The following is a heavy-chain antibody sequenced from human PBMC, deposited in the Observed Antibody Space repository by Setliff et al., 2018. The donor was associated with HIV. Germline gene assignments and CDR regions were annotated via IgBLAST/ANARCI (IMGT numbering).Heavy chain of an antibody. CDR3: AKDYSSGWFDY. Sequence: LSLSCAASGFTFSNYAMTWVRQAPGKGLEWVSGISGSGDTTNYADSVKGRFTISRDNSKNTLYLQMNSLRAEDTAVYYCAKDYSSGWFDYWGQGTQVTVSS. J-gene: IGHJ4*02. V-gene: IGHV3-23*01. D-gene: IGHD6-19*01. CDR2: ISGSGDTT. CDR1: GFTFSNYA.